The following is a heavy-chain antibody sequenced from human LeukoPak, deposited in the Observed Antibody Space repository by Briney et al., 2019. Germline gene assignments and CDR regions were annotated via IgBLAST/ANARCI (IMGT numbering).Heavy chain of an antibody. J-gene: IGHJ3*02. V-gene: IGHV4-59*01. CDR2: IYYSGST. CDR3: ATATLDCSSTSCYDAFDI. CDR1: GGSISSYY. Sequence: SETLSLTCTVSGGSISSYYWSWIRQPPGKGLEWIGYIYYSGSTNYNPSLKSRVTISADTSKNQFSLKLSSVTAADTAVYYCATATLDCSSTSCYDAFDIWGQGTTVTVSS. D-gene: IGHD2-2*01.